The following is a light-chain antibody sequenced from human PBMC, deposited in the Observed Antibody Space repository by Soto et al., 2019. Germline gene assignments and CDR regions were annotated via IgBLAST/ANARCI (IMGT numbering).Light chain of an antibody. V-gene: IGKV1-39*01. Sequence: DIQMTQSPSSVSSSVGDRFTITCRASQSISTYLNWYQQKAGLAPKLLIYAASSLQSGVPSRFSGSGSGTDLTLTISSLQPEDFANYYCQQTYRTPPKFGQGTKV. CDR1: QSISTY. J-gene: IGKJ1*01. CDR3: QQTYRTPPK. CDR2: AAS.